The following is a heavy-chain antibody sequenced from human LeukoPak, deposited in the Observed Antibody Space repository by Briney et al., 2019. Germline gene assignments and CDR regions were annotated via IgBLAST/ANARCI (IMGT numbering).Heavy chain of an antibody. CDR1: GFTFSSYW. Sequence: GGSLRLSCAASGFTFSSYWMSWVRQAPGKGLEWVANIKQDGSEKYYVDSMKGRFTISRDNAKNSLYLQMNSLRAEDTAVYYCARVGSSWYGGRNRIYYFDYWGQGTLVTVSS. V-gene: IGHV3-7*01. CDR2: IKQDGSEK. J-gene: IGHJ4*02. CDR3: ARVGSSWYGGRNRIYYFDY. D-gene: IGHD6-13*01.